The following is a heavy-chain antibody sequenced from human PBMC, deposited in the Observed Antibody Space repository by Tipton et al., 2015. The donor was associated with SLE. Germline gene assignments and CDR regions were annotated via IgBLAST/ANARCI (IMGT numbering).Heavy chain of an antibody. CDR2: ISSSSSYI. CDR3: ARDRGVSYYYYGMDV. Sequence: SLRLSCAASGFTFSSYSMNWVRQAPGKGLEWVSSISSSSSYIYYADSVKGRFTISRDNAKNSLYLQMNSLRAEDTAVYYCARDRGVSYYYYGMDVWGQGTTVTASS. D-gene: IGHD3-10*01. V-gene: IGHV3-21*03. J-gene: IGHJ6*02. CDR1: GFTFSSYS.